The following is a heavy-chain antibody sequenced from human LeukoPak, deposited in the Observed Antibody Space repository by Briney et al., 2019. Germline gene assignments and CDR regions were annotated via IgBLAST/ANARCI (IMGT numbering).Heavy chain of an antibody. CDR3: TREDLYDILTGYYNGYFQH. D-gene: IGHD3-9*01. V-gene: IGHV3-49*04. CDR1: GFTFGDYA. J-gene: IGHJ1*01. Sequence: GGSLRLSCTASGFTFGDYAMSWVRQAPGKGLEWVGFIRSKAYGGTTEYAASVKGRFTISRDGSKSIAYLQMNSLKTEDTAVYYCTREDLYDILTGYYNGYFQHWGQGTLVTVSS. CDR2: IRSKAYGGTT.